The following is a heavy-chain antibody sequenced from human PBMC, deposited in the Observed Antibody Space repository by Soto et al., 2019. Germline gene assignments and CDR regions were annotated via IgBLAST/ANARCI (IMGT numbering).Heavy chain of an antibody. Sequence: GGSLRLSCTGSGFTFGDYAMTWFRQAPGKGLEWVGFIRSKAYGGTIEYAASVKGRFTISRDDSKSIAYLQMNSLKTEDTAVYYCTRSLDDYYYYMDVWGKGTTVTVSS. CDR1: GFTFGDYA. V-gene: IGHV3-49*03. J-gene: IGHJ6*03. CDR3: TRSLDDYYYYMDV. CDR2: IRSKAYGGTI.